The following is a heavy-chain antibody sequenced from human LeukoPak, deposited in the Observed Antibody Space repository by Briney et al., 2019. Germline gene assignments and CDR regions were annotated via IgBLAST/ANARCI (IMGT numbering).Heavy chain of an antibody. D-gene: IGHD6-13*01. CDR1: GYSISSGYY. CDR3: ARVRNIWSFLDS. V-gene: IGHV3-21*01. Sequence: PSETLSLTCTVSGYSISSGYYWGWVRQAPGKGLEWVSSISSSSSYMYYADSMKGRFTISRDNAKNSLYLQMNSLRAEDTAMYYCARVRNIWSFLDSWGQGTLVTVSS. J-gene: IGHJ4*02. CDR2: ISSSSSYM.